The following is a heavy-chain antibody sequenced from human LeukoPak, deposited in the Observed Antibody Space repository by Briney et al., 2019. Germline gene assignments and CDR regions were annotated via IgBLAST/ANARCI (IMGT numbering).Heavy chain of an antibody. J-gene: IGHJ4*02. Sequence: GGSLRLSCAASGFTFSSYAMSWVRQAPGKGLEWVSAISGSGGSTYYADSVKGRFTISRDNSKNTLYLQMNSLRAEDTAVYHCAKEGYYYDSSGYYYPWYFDYWGQGTLVTVSS. V-gene: IGHV3-23*01. CDR1: GFTFSSYA. D-gene: IGHD3-22*01. CDR2: ISGSGGST. CDR3: AKEGYYYDSSGYYYPWYFDY.